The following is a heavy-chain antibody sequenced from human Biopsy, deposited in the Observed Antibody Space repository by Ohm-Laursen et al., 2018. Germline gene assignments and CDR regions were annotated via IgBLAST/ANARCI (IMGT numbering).Heavy chain of an antibody. CDR1: GYSFSTYD. J-gene: IGHJ5*02. CDR2: MIPSSGKT. CDR3: ARGYSRRVSIFEASIYWFDT. Sequence: ASSVKVSCKASGYSFSTYDVNWVRQARGQGLEWMGWMIPSSGKTGYAPRFQGRVTLTMNTSISTAYMELSGLRSEDTAVYFCARGYSRRVSIFEASIYWFDTWGQGTLVTVSS. D-gene: IGHD6-6*01. V-gene: IGHV1-8*01.